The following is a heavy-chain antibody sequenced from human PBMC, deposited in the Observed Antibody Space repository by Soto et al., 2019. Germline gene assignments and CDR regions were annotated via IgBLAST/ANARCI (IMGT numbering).Heavy chain of an antibody. V-gene: IGHV3-30*18. CDR2: VSHDGTLY. Sequence: QVQLVESGGGVVQPGRSLRLSCSASGFIYSSCAMHWVRQVLGKGLEWLAVVSHDGTLYPYADSVKGRFTISRDNSRKMLYLQMNSLRPDDTAVYYCVKDRSDTWSFDYWGQGTLVTVSS. CDR3: VKDRSDTWSFDY. J-gene: IGHJ4*02. CDR1: GFIYSSCA. D-gene: IGHD2-8*02.